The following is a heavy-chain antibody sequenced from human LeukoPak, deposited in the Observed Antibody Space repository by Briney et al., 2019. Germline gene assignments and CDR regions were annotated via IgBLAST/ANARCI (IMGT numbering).Heavy chain of an antibody. J-gene: IGHJ4*02. CDR2: IYYSGST. V-gene: IGHV4-59*01. Sequence: SETLSLTCTVSGGSITSYYWSWIRQPPGKGLEWIGYIYYSGSTDYNPSLKSRVTISLDTSRIQFSLALTSMTAADTAVYYCASSRGVVTPFDYWGRGTLVTVSS. D-gene: IGHD2-21*02. CDR3: ASSRGVVTPFDY. CDR1: GGSITSYY.